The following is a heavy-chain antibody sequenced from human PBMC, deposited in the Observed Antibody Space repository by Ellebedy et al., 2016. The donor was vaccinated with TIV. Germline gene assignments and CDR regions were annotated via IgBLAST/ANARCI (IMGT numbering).Heavy chain of an antibody. CDR1: GGTFSSYA. CDR2: IIPILGIA. CDR3: ARGAKYCGGDCYSYFDY. V-gene: IGHV1-69*04. D-gene: IGHD2-21*02. J-gene: IGHJ4*02. Sequence: AASVKVSCKASGGTFSSYAISWVRQPPGQGLEWMGRIIPILGIANYAQKFQGRVTITADKSTSTAYMELSSLRSEDTAVYYCARGAKYCGGDCYSYFDYWGQGTLVTVSS.